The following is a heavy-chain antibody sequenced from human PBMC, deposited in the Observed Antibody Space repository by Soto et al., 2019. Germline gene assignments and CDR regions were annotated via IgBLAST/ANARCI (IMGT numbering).Heavy chain of an antibody. CDR1: GFSRSTSGVG. CDR3: AHIGDSSGCAFDY. Sequence: QITLKESGPTLVKPKQTLTLTCTFSGFSRSTSGVGVGWILQPPGKALEWLALIYWDDAKRYSPSLTSRLTITTDTSNNQVVLTMPNMDPVDTAKYHCAHIGDSSGCAFDYWGQETLVTVSS. J-gene: IGHJ4*02. V-gene: IGHV2-5*02. CDR2: IYWDDAK. D-gene: IGHD6-19*01.